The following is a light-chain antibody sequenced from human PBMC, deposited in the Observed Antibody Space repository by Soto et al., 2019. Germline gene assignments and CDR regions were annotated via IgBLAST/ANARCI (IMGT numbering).Light chain of an antibody. CDR1: SSNVGSNV. Sequence: QSVLTQPPSASGTPGQRVSISCSGGSSNVGSNVVNWYQQVPGTAPKLLIYSNNQRPSGVPDRFSGSRSGTSASLAISGLQSEDEADYYCAAWDGSLNGVVFGGGTKLTVL. V-gene: IGLV1-44*01. CDR3: AAWDGSLNGVV. CDR2: SNN. J-gene: IGLJ2*01.